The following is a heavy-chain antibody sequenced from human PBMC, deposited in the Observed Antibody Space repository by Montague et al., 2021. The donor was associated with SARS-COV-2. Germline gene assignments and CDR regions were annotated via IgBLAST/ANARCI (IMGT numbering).Heavy chain of an antibody. CDR3: ARLAPERHCSVATCSPH. V-gene: IGHV4-59*01. CDR2: TYYSGSA. Sequence: SETLSLTCTVSGASINAYYWTWIRQPPGKGLEYIGFTYYSGSANYNPSLKSRVTNSVDKSKNQFSLTLTSATAADTAMYYCARLAPERHCSVATCSPHWGQGILVTVSS. CDR1: GASINAYY. D-gene: IGHD2-2*01. J-gene: IGHJ4*02.